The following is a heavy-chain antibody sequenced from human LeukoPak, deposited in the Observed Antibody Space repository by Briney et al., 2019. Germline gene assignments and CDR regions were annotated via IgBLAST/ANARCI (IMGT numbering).Heavy chain of an antibody. CDR2: IYMNGST. Sequence: SETLSLTCTVSGGSISSYYWSWIRQPAGKGLEWIGRIYMNGSTNYNPSLKSRITMSVDTSKNQFSLKLSSVTAADTAVYYCAGQQLKTMASFDYWGQGTLVTVSS. CDR3: AGQQLKTMASFDY. CDR1: GGSISSYY. V-gene: IGHV4-4*07. J-gene: IGHJ4*02. D-gene: IGHD5-24*01.